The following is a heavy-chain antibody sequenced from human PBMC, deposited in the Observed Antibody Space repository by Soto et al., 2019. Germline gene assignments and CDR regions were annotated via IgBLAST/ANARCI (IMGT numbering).Heavy chain of an antibody. CDR3: ARGSAWPNNFFDP. J-gene: IGHJ5*02. D-gene: IGHD1-20*01. V-gene: IGHV4-61*01. CDR1: RDSVTSVNNY. CDR2: VSYEGSV. Sequence: QVQLQESGPGLVKASETLSLTCTVSRDSVTSVNNYWSWIRQPPGKGLEWIGYVSYEGSVNYEPSLKSRLTISLDAPKNQFSLHLTSVTAADTALYFCARGSAWPNNFFDPWGQVIRVIVSS.